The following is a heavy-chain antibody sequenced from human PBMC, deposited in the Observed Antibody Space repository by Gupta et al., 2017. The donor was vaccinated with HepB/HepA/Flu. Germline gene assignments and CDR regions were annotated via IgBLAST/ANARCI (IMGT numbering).Heavy chain of an antibody. D-gene: IGHD2-2*02. CDR1: GFTFSSYS. V-gene: IGHV3-21*01. CDR2: ISSSSSYI. J-gene: IGHJ6*03. CDR3: ARTGDLGYCSSTSCYTYYYYMDV. Sequence: EVQLVESGGGLVKPGGSLRLSCAASGFTFSSYSMNWVRQAPGKGLEWVSSISSSSSYIYYADSVKGRFTISRDNAKNSLYLQMNSLRAEDTAVYYCARTGDLGYCSSTSCYTYYYYMDVWGKGTTVPVSS.